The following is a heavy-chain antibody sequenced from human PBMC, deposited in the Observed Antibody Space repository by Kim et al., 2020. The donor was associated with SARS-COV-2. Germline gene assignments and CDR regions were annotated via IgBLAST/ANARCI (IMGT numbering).Heavy chain of an antibody. D-gene: IGHD3-22*01. CDR1: GGSISNYY. J-gene: IGHJ3*02. V-gene: IGHV4-59*01. Sequence: SETLSLTCTVSGGSISNYYWSWIRQPPGKGLEWIGYIYYSGSTNYNPSLKSRVTISIDTSKNQFSLKLTSVTAADTAVYYCARDRPYYFDTSGLDAFDI. CDR3: ARDRPYYFDTSGLDAFDI. CDR2: IYYSGST.